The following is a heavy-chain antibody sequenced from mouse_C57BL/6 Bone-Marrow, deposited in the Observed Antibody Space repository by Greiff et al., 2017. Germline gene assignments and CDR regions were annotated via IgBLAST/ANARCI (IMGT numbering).Heavy chain of an antibody. CDR2: IHPNSGST. CDR3: ARLGGFGRFAY. D-gene: IGHD3-1*01. J-gene: IGHJ3*01. V-gene: IGHV1-64*01. Sequence: VQLQQPGAELVKPGASVKLSCKASGYTFTSYWMHWVKQRPGQGLEWIGMIHPNSGSTNYNEKFKSKATLTVDKSSSTAYMQLSSLTSEDSAVXDCARLGGFGRFAYWGQGTLVTVSA. CDR1: GYTFTSYW.